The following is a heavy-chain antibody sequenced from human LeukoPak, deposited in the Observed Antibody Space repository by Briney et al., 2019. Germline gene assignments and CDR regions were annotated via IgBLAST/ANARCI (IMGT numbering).Heavy chain of an antibody. CDR1: GDSVSSNSAA. J-gene: IGHJ4*02. V-gene: IGHV6-1*01. Sequence: SQTLSLTCGISGDSVSSNSAAWNWIRQSPSRGLEWLGRTYYRSKWFINYAPFVKSRIIINPDTPKNQVSLQLNSVTPEDTAVYYCTRSDCSSGRCPGFDNWGQGSLVTVSS. D-gene: IGHD6-19*01. CDR3: TRSDCSSGRCPGFDN. CDR2: TYYRSKWFI.